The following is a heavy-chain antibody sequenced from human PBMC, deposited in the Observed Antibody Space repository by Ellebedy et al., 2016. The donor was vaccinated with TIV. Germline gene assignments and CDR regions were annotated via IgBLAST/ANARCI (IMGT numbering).Heavy chain of an antibody. CDR1: GYSFTTYW. V-gene: IGHV5-51*01. D-gene: IGHD3-22*01. CDR3: ARRDTMTVVVGGFDV. J-gene: IGHJ3*01. Sequence: GGSLRLSXKASGYSFTTYWIGWVRQMPGKGLEWMGVFHPGDSVSRYNPSFEGQVTISADRSINTAYLQWSSLKASDTAMYYCARRDTMTVVVGGFDVWGQGTMLTVS. CDR2: FHPGDSVS.